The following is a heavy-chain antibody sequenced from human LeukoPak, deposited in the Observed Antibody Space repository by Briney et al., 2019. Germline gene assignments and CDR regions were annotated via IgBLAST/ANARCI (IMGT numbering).Heavy chain of an antibody. D-gene: IGHD3-22*01. V-gene: IGHV3-20*04. Sequence: PGGSLRLSCAASGFTFDDYGMSWGRQAPGKGLEWVSGINWNGGSTGDADSVKGRFTISRDNPKNTVYLQVNSLRAEDTAVYYCARDLSLIALTDWGQGTLVAVSS. CDR3: ARDLSLIALTD. CDR1: GFTFDDYG. J-gene: IGHJ4*02. CDR2: INWNGGST.